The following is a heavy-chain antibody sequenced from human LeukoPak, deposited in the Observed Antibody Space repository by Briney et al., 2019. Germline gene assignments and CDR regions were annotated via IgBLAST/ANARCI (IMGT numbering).Heavy chain of an antibody. CDR1: GFTFDDYA. CDR3: ARVRARLLWFGELFP. V-gene: IGHV3-9*01. CDR2: ISWNSGSI. J-gene: IGHJ5*02. D-gene: IGHD3-10*01. Sequence: PGGSLRLSCAASGFTFDDYAMHWVRQAPGKGLEWVSGISWNSGSIGYADSVKGRFTISRDNAKNSLYLQMNSLRAEDTAVYYCARVRARLLWFGELFPWGQGTLVTVSS.